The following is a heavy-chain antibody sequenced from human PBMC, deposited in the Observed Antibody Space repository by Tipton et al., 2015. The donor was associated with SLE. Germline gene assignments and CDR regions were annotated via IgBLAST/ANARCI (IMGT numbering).Heavy chain of an antibody. V-gene: IGHV4-59*11. CDR2: IYYSGST. CDR3: ARDAPSERWLQLHAFDI. J-gene: IGHJ3*02. Sequence: TLSLTCTVSGGSISSHYWSWIRQPPGKGLEWIGYIYYSGSTNYNPSLKSRVTISVDTSKNQLSLKLSSVTAADTAVYYCARDAPSERWLQLHAFDIWGQGTMVTVSS. CDR1: GGSISSHY. D-gene: IGHD5-24*01.